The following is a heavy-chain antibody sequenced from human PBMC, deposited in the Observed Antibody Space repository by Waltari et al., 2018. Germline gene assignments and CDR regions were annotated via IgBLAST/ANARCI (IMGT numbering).Heavy chain of an antibody. CDR3: ARDVEGYSGSWQGGDAFDI. CDR1: GFTFTKSW. J-gene: IGHJ3*02. Sequence: EVQLVESGGGLVQPGGSLSLSCAASGFTFTKSWMSWVRQVPGKGRGWVAKIKQDGSGTYDVESGKGRFTISRDNTENSLFLQVNSLRVEDTAVYFCARDVEGYSGSWQGGDAFDIWGQGTTVTVSS. D-gene: IGHD6-13*01. V-gene: IGHV3-7*01. CDR2: IKQDGSGT.